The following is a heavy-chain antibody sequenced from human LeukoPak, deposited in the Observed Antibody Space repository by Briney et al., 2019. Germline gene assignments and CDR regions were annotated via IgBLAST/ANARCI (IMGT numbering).Heavy chain of an antibody. D-gene: IGHD6-13*01. Sequence: GGSLRLSCAASGFTFSSYWMHWVRQAPGKGLVWVSRINSDGSSTSYADSVKGRFTISRDNSKNTLYLQMNSLRVEDTAVYYCAKVPIAAAGFYFDYWGQGTLVTVSS. CDR2: INSDGSST. CDR3: AKVPIAAAGFYFDY. V-gene: IGHV3-74*01. J-gene: IGHJ4*02. CDR1: GFTFSSYW.